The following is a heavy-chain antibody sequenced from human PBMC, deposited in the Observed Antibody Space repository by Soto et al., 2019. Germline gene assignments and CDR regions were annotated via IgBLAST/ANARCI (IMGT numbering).Heavy chain of an antibody. J-gene: IGHJ4*02. D-gene: IGHD6-6*01. Sequence: QVQLQESGPGLVKPSQTLSITCTVSGGSISSGGYYWSWIRQHPGKGLEWIGYIYYRGSTYYNPSLNSQGTIPVATSKNQFSLKLSSVTSADTAVYYCARESGIAARHFDYWGKVTLVTVAS. CDR1: GGSISSGGYY. CDR2: IYYRGST. V-gene: IGHV4-31*01. CDR3: ARESGIAARHFDY.